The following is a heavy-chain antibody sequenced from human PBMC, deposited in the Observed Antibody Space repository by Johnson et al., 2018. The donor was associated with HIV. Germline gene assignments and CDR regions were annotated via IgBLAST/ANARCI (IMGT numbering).Heavy chain of an antibody. CDR2: INWNGGST. Sequence: VQLVESGGVVVQPGGSLRLSCAASGFTFDDYAMHWVRQAPGKGLEWVPGINWNGGSTSYADSVKGRFPISRDNAKNSLYLQVKSLRVEDTALYYCARDPQYCSSTTCYGDAFDIWGQGTMVTVSS. CDR1: GFTFDDYA. CDR3: ARDPQYCSSTTCYGDAFDI. J-gene: IGHJ3*02. V-gene: IGHV3-20*04. D-gene: IGHD2-2*01.